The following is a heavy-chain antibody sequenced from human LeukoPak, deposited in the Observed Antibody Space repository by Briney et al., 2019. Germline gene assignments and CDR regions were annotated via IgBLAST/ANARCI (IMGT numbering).Heavy chain of an antibody. V-gene: IGHV4-39*07. Sequence: SETLSLTCSVSGGSISDTGDYWGWIRQPPGKGLEWIGNIYYSGDTYYNPSLQSRLTISVDTSKNQFSLKLSSVTAADTAVYYCARDAKYYYDSSGFYYHYFDYWGQGILVTVSS. CDR3: ARDAKYYYDSSGFYYHYFDY. CDR1: GGSISDTGDY. D-gene: IGHD3-22*01. CDR2: IYYSGDT. J-gene: IGHJ4*02.